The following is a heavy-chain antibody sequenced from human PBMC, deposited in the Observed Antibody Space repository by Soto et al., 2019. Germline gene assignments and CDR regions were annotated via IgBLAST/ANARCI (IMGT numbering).Heavy chain of an antibody. CDR3: ARSQLWLPASWFDP. Sequence: GQGLEWMGWISVYNGKTNYAQKLQGRVTVTRDTSTNTAYMELRSLRSDDTAVYYCARSQLWLPASWFDPWGQGTLVTVSS. CDR2: ISVYNGKT. J-gene: IGHJ5*02. V-gene: IGHV1-18*01. D-gene: IGHD5-18*01.